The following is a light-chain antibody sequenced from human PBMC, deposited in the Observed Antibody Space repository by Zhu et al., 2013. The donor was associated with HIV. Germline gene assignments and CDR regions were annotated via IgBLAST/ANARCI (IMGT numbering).Light chain of an antibody. CDR1: QTISTW. CDR2: KAS. Sequence: DIQMTQSPSTLSASVGDRVTITCRASQTISTWLAWYQQKPGKAPKLLVSKASNLESGVPSRFIASGSGTDFTLTISSLQPEDFATYYCQQYNSYPLTFGGGTKVEIK. CDR3: QQYNSYPLT. J-gene: IGKJ4*01. V-gene: IGKV1-5*03.